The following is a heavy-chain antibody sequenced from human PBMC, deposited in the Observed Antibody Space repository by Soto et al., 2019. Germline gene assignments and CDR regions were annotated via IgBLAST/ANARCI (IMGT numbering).Heavy chain of an antibody. V-gene: IGHV1-2*02. CDR1: GYTFTVYY. CDR2: INPKSGGT. Sequence: ASVKVSCKASGYTFTVYYMHWVRQAPGQGLEWLGWINPKSGGTMYPQKFQGRVTMTWDTSISTAYMALTRLRSDDTAVYYCARDLAKGGGSAGFDYWGQGTLVTVSS. D-gene: IGHD1-26*01. J-gene: IGHJ4*02. CDR3: ARDLAKGGGSAGFDY.